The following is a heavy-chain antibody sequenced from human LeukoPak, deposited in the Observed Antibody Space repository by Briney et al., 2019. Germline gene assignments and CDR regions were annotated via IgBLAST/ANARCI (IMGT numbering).Heavy chain of an antibody. Sequence: SETLSLTCAVYGGSFSGYYWSWIRQPPGKGLEWIGEINHSGSTNYNPSLKSRVTISVDTSKNQFSLQLNSVTPEDTAVYYCVREYCRGGRCSPNDPFDTWGQGTLVTVSS. CDR1: GGSFSGYY. V-gene: IGHV4-34*01. D-gene: IGHD2-15*01. CDR2: INHSGST. CDR3: VREYCRGGRCSPNDPFDT. J-gene: IGHJ5*02.